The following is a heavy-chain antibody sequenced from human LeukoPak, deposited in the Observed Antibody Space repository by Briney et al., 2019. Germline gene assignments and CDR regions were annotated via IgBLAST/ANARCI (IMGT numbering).Heavy chain of an antibody. CDR2: ISWNSGSI. D-gene: IGHD3-16*01. J-gene: IGHJ3*02. CDR3: AMVRGSRPPWGAFDI. CDR1: GFTFDDYA. V-gene: IGHV3-9*01. Sequence: GGSLRLSCAASGFTFDDYAMHWVRQAPGKGLEWVSGISWNSGSIGYADSVKGRFTISRDNAKNSLYLQMNSLRAEDTALYYCAMVRGSRPPWGAFDIWGQETMVTVSS.